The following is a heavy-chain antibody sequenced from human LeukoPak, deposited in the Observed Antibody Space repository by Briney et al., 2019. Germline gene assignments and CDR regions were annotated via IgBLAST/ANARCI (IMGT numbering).Heavy chain of an antibody. J-gene: IGHJ3*01. CDR2: TYYRSKWFY. CDR3: TRDSGLGNDAFDV. D-gene: IGHD3-10*01. V-gene: IGHV6-1*01. Sequence: SQTLSLTCAISGDSVSSNSAAWDCIRQSPSRGLEWLGRTYYRSKWFYDYAVSVKSRITINPDTSKNQFSLLLNSVTPEDTAVYYCTRDSGLGNDAFDVWGQGTVVTVSS. CDR1: GDSVSSNSAA.